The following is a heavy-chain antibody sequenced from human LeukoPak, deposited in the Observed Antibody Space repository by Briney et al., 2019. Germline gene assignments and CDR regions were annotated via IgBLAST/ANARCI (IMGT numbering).Heavy chain of an antibody. V-gene: IGHV3-30-3*01. J-gene: IGHJ3*02. CDR1: GFTFSSYA. Sequence: PGRSLRLSCAASGFTFSSYAMHWVRQAPDKGLEWVAVISYDGSNKYYADSVKGRFTISRDNSKNTLYLQMNSLRAEDTAVYYCARFSGDAFDIWGQGTMVTVSS. CDR2: ISYDGSNK. CDR3: ARFSGDAFDI.